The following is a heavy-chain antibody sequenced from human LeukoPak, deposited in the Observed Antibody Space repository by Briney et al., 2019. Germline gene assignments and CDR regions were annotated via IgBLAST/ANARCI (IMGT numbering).Heavy chain of an antibody. CDR3: ARRPRNDILTGTPFDY. D-gene: IGHD3-9*01. V-gene: IGHV4-59*01. CDR2: IYYSGST. CDR1: GGSISSYY. J-gene: IGHJ4*02. Sequence: SETLSLTCTVSGGSISSYYWSWIRQPPGKGLEWIGYIYYSGSTDSNPSLKSRVTISVDTSKNQFSLKLRSVTAADAAVYYCARRPRNDILTGTPFDYWGQGILVTVSS.